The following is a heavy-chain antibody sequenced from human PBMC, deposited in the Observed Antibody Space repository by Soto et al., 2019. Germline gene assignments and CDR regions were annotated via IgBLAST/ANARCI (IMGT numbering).Heavy chain of an antibody. CDR3: ARDSYGDPYYYYAMDV. CDR2: ISTSGSPI. Sequence: PGGSLRLSCAASGFTFSLYELSWLRQAPGKGLEWISYISTSGSPIYYADSVKGRFTISRDNTKNSLYLQMNSLRAEDTAVYYCARDSYGDPYYYYAMDVWGQGATVTVS. CDR1: GFTFSLYE. D-gene: IGHD4-17*01. J-gene: IGHJ6*02. V-gene: IGHV3-48*03.